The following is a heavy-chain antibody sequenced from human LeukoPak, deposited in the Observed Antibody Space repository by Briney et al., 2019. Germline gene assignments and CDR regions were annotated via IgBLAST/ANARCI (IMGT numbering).Heavy chain of an antibody. CDR1: GGSISSSSYY. Sequence: SETLSLTCTVSGGSISSSSYYWGWIRQPPGKGLEWIGSIYYSGSTNYNPSLKSRVTISVDTSKNQFSLKLSSVTAADTAVYYCARAGGWADDAFDIWGQGTMVTVSS. J-gene: IGHJ3*02. CDR2: IYYSGST. V-gene: IGHV4-39*07. CDR3: ARAGGWADDAFDI. D-gene: IGHD6-19*01.